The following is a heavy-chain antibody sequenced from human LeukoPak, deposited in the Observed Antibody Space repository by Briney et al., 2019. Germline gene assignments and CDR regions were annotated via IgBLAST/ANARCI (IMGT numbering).Heavy chain of an antibody. V-gene: IGHV1-69*04. J-gene: IGHJ5*02. D-gene: IGHD3-9*01. CDR2: IIPILGIA. CDR1: GGTFSSYA. CDR3: ARELRYFDWLSKYNWFDP. Sequence: GASVKVSCKASGGTFSSYAISWVRQAPGQGLEWMGRIIPILGIANYAQKFQGRVTITADKSTSTAYMELSSLRSEDTAVYYCARELRYFDWLSKYNWFDPWGQGTLVTVSS.